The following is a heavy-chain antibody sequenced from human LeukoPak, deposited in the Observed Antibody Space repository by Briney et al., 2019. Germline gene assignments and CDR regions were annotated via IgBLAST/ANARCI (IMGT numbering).Heavy chain of an antibody. D-gene: IGHD4-11*01. Sequence: PSETLSLTCAVYGGPFSGSYRSWIRQPPGKGLEWIGDINENGNSNYIPSLKSRVTISVDTSKNQFSLKVTSVTAADTAVYYCARGGLYSNYFDSWGQGTLVAVS. CDR3: ARGGLYSNYFDS. V-gene: IGHV4-34*01. CDR2: INENGNS. CDR1: GGPFSGSY. J-gene: IGHJ4*02.